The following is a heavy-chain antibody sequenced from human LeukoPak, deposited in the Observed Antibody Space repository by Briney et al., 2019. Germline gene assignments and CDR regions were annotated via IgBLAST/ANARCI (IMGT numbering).Heavy chain of an antibody. CDR2: INHSGST. CDR3: ARKTMIVVVNWFDP. Sequence: ASETLSLTCAVYGVSFSGYYWSWIRQPPGKGLEWIGEINHSGSTNYNPSLKSRVTISVDTSKNQFSLKLSSVTAADTAVYYCARKTMIVVVNWFDPWGQGTLVTVSS. J-gene: IGHJ5*02. D-gene: IGHD3-22*01. CDR1: GVSFSGYY. V-gene: IGHV4-34*01.